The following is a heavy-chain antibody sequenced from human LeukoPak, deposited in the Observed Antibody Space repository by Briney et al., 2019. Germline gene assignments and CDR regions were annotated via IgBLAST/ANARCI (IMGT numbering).Heavy chain of an antibody. CDR2: INHSGST. Sequence: SETLSLTCAVYGGSFSGYYWSWIRQPPGKGLEWIGEINHSGSTNYNPSLKSRVTISVDTSKNQFSLKLSSVTAADTAVYYCARLGIVPAAMWEEGNWFDPWGQGTLVTVSS. D-gene: IGHD2-2*01. CDR1: GGSFSGYY. J-gene: IGHJ5*02. V-gene: IGHV4-34*01. CDR3: ARLGIVPAAMWEEGNWFDP.